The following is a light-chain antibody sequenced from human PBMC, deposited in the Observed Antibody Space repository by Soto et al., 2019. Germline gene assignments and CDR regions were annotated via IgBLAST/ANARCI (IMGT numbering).Light chain of an antibody. CDR1: QSVSSSY. CDR2: GAS. CDR3: QQRDKWPIT. J-gene: IGKJ5*01. V-gene: IGKV3D-20*02. Sequence: EIVLTQSPGTLSLSPGERATLSCRASQSVSSSYLAWYQQKSGQAPRLLIYGASSRATGIPDRFSGSGSGTDFTLTISSLEPEDFALYYCQQRDKWPITFGQGTRLEIK.